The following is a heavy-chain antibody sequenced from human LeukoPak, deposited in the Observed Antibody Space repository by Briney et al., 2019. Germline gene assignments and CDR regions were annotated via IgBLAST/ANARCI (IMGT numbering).Heavy chain of an antibody. Sequence: GGSLRLSCAASGFTFSTYWMSWVRQAPGKGLEWVAIIKEDGSEKYYMNSVKGRFTISRDNSKNTLYLQMNSLRAEDTAIYYCAKSRGSYWVPEFDYWGQGTLVTVSS. J-gene: IGHJ4*02. CDR1: GFTFSTYW. CDR2: IKEDGSEK. V-gene: IGHV3-7*03. D-gene: IGHD1-26*01. CDR3: AKSRGSYWVPEFDY.